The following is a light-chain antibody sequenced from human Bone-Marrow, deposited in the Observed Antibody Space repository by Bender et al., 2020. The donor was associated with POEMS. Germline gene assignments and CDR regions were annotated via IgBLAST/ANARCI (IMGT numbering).Light chain of an antibody. V-gene: IGLV2-23*01. CDR3: CSFAGRGSVGV. Sequence: QSALTQPASVSGSPGQSITISCSGITGGVGTHNLVSWYQHHPGKSPKLLIYEGSKRPSGISGRFSGSKSGSLTISGLQTEDEADYYCCSFAGRGSVGVFGGGTKLTVL. CDR2: EGS. J-gene: IGLJ3*02. CDR1: TGGVGTHNL.